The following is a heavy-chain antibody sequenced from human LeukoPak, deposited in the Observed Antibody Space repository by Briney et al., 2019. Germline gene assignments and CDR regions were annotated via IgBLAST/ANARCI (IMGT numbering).Heavy chain of an antibody. CDR1: GFTFSSYW. CDR2: IKQDGSEK. CDR3: ARSRRRVVLRYFDPPYFFDY. Sequence: GGSLRLSCAASGFTFSSYWMSWVRQAPGKGLEWVANIKQDGSEKYYVDSVKGRFTISRDNAKNSLYLQMNSLRAEDTAVYYCARSRRRVVLRYFDPPYFFDYWGQGTLVTVSS. J-gene: IGHJ4*02. V-gene: IGHV3-7*01. D-gene: IGHD3-9*01.